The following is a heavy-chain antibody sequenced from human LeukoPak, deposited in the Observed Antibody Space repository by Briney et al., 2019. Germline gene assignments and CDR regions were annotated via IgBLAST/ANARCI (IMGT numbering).Heavy chain of an antibody. J-gene: IGHJ4*02. V-gene: IGHV3-23*01. CDR2: IFGSGGSP. Sequence: PGGSLRLSCAASGFTFNSYAMYWVRQAPGKGLEWISGIFGSGGSPHYTDSVKGRFTISRDNSQEIVYLQLDSLRVEDTALYYCGKTTVGYSSGRYPGWPADYWGQGALVTVSS. D-gene: IGHD2-15*01. CDR3: GKTTVGYSSGRYPGWPADY. CDR1: GFTFNSYA.